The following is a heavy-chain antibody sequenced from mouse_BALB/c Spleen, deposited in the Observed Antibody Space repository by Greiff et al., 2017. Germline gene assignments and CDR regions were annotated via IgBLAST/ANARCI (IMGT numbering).Heavy chain of an antibody. J-gene: IGHJ4*01. CDR1: GYTFTSYW. CDR2: IYPGSGST. Sequence: LQQPGSELVRPGASVKLSCKASGYTFTSYWMHWVKQRPGQGLEWIGNIYPGSGSTNYDEKFKSKATLTVDTSSSTAYMQLSSLTSEDSAVYYCTGGNYSHYAMDYWGQGTSVTVSS. CDR3: TGGNYSHYAMDY. D-gene: IGHD2-1*01. V-gene: IGHV1S22*01.